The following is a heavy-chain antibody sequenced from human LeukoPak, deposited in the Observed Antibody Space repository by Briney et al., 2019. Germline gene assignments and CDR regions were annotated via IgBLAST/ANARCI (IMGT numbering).Heavy chain of an antibody. J-gene: IGHJ6*02. Sequence: SETLSLTCTVSGGSISSYYWSWIRQPAGKGLEWIGRIYTSGSTNYSPSLKSRVTMSVDTSKNQFSLKLSSVTAADTAVYYCARDAGYYGSGATEYYYGMDVWGQGTTVTVSS. CDR2: IYTSGST. D-gene: IGHD3-10*01. V-gene: IGHV4-4*07. CDR3: ARDAGYYGSGATEYYYGMDV. CDR1: GGSISSYY.